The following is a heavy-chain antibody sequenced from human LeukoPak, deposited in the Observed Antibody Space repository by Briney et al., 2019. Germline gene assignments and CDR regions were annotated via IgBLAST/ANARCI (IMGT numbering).Heavy chain of an antibody. D-gene: IGHD3-9*01. CDR1: GFTFGDYA. J-gene: IGHJ4*02. CDR3: TRDFDWLPPHDY. CDR2: IRSKAYGGTT. V-gene: IGHV3-49*04. Sequence: GGSLRLSCTASGFTFGDYAMSWVRQAPGKGLEWVGFIRSKAYGGTTEYAASVKGRFTISRDDSKSIAYLQMNSLKTEDTAVYYCTRDFDWLPPHDYWGQGTLVTVSS.